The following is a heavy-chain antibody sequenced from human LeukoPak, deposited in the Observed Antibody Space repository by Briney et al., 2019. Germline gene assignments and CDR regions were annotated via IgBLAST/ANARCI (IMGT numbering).Heavy chain of an antibody. V-gene: IGHV3-21*01. D-gene: IGHD2-8*02. CDR3: SRDLDCTVTACYGGDDGFDI. J-gene: IGHJ3*02. CDR2: ISSRSLYI. CDR1: GFDLNIYS. Sequence: PGGSLRLSCAASGFDLNIYSMNWVRQAPGKGLEWVASISSRSLYIYYPDSLRGRFTIYRDNAEKSLYLQMNDLRAEDTAVYYCSRDLDCTVTACYGGDDGFDIWGQGTMVTVSS.